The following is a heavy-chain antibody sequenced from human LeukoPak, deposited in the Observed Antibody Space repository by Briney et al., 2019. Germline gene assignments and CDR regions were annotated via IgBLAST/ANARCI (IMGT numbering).Heavy chain of an antibody. D-gene: IGHD2-21*02. Sequence: SETLSLTCTVSGGSISSSSYYWGWIRQPPGKGLEWIGSIYYSGSTYYNPSLKSRVTISVDTSKNQFSLKLSSVTAADTAVYYCARVLVTAKALDYWGQGTLVTVSS. CDR3: ARVLVTAKALDY. J-gene: IGHJ4*02. CDR1: GGSISSSSYY. CDR2: IYYSGST. V-gene: IGHV4-39*07.